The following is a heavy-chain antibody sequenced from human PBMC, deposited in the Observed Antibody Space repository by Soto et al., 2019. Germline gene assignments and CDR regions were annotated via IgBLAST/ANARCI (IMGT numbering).Heavy chain of an antibody. D-gene: IGHD2-15*01. J-gene: IGHJ6*02. Sequence: EVQLLQSGGNLLQPGGSLRLSCTASGFTFSNYGMRWVRQGPGQGLEWVSSIRDSNERTYYANSVKGRFTISRDNSKNTVYLQMNSLRDDDTATYYCARGRYYDSSGGSRHYGIDIWGQGTTGTVSS. CDR2: IRDSNERT. CDR1: GFTFSNYG. CDR3: ARGRYYDSSGGSRHYGIDI. V-gene: IGHV3-23*01.